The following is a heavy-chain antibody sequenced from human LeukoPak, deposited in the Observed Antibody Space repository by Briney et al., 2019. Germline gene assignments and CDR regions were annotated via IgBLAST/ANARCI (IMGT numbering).Heavy chain of an antibody. D-gene: IGHD5-12*01. CDR1: GFTVSSNY. Sequence: GSLRLSCAASGFTVSSNYMSWVRQAPGKGLEWVSVIYSGGSTYYADSVKGRFTISRNNSKNTLYLQMNSLRVDDTAIYYCTKRNSGGYYDYWGQGTLVTVSS. CDR3: TKRNSGGYYDY. CDR2: IYSGGST. V-gene: IGHV3-66*02. J-gene: IGHJ4*02.